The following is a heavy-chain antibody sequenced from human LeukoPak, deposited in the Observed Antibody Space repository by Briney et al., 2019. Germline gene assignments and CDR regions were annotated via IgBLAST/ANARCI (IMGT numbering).Heavy chain of an antibody. D-gene: IGHD6-19*01. CDR2: IYSGDSDT. CDR1: GYYFTNYW. CDR3: ARAPQFSSGWYGPFDY. V-gene: IGHV5-51*01. Sequence: GESLKISCKGSGYYFTNYWIGWIRQMPGKGLEWMGIIYSGDSDTRYSPSFQGQVTISADKSISSAYLQWSSLKASDTAMYYCARAPQFSSGWYGPFDYWGQGSLVTVSS. J-gene: IGHJ4*02.